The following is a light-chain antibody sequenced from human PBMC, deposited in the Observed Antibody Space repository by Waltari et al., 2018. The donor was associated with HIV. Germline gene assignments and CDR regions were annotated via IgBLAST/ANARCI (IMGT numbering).Light chain of an antibody. V-gene: IGLV1-51*01. CDR1: SSNIGNNP. CDR2: DNI. CDR3: GAWDSSLTAEV. Sequence: QSVVTQPPSVSAAPGQKVTISCSGRSSNIGNNPVPWYQHLPGTAPKLLIYDNIKRPSGIPDRFSGSKSGTSATLGITGLQAGDEADYYCGAWDSSLTAEVFGGGTKLTVL. J-gene: IGLJ2*01.